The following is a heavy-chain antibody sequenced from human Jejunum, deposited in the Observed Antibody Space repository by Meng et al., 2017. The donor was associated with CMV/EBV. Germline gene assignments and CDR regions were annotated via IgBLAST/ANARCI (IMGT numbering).Heavy chain of an antibody. CDR1: FTCREYA. Sequence: FTCREYAMNWVRRSPGKGLEWVSSIRGAGDSTNYAESVKGRFTISRDNSKKTLYLQMDSLRAEDTAVYYCAKDGYFDTSGYPRGYFDDWGQGTLVTVSS. V-gene: IGHV3-23*01. CDR2: IRGAGDST. CDR3: AKDGYFDTSGYPRGYFDD. J-gene: IGHJ4*02. D-gene: IGHD3-22*01.